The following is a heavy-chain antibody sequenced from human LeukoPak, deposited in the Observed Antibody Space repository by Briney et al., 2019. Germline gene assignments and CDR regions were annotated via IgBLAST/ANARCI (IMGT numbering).Heavy chain of an antibody. V-gene: IGHV3-30*18. CDR2: ISYDGSNK. CDR1: GFTFSSYG. CDR3: AKEAMTGRGLVSYYFDY. D-gene: IGHD3-9*01. J-gene: IGHJ4*02. Sequence: GGSLRLSCAASGFTFSSYGMHWVRQAPGKGLEWVAVISYDGSNKYYADSVKGRFTISRDNSKNTLYLQMNSLRAEDTAVYYCAKEAMTGRGLVSYYFDYWGQGTLVTVSS.